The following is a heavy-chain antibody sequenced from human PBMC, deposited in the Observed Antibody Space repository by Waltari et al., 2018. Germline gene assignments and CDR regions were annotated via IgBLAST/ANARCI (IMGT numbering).Heavy chain of an antibody. CDR2: NYSGGTT. CDR1: GFTVSNND. J-gene: IGHJ4*02. V-gene: IGHV3-53*01. CDR3: ARGAPRD. Sequence: EVQLVESGGGLMQPGGSLRLSCEASGFTVSNNDMSGVRQAPGKGLARVPVNYSGGTTHYADSVKGRFTISRDNSKNTLYLQMNSLRAEDTAVYYCARGAPRDWGQGTLVTVSS.